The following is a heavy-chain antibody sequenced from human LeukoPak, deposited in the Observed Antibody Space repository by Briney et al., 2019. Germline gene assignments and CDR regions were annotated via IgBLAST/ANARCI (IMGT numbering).Heavy chain of an antibody. J-gene: IGHJ4*02. Sequence: SETLSLTCTVSGGSISSSSYYWGWIRQPPGKGLEWIGSIYYSGGTYYNPSLKSRVTISVDTSKNQFFLKLSSVTAADTAVYYCAKSRGLSLYNEWGQGTLVTVSS. CDR1: GGSISSSSYY. V-gene: IGHV4-39*01. CDR3: AKSRGLSLYNE. D-gene: IGHD3-10*01. CDR2: IYYSGGT.